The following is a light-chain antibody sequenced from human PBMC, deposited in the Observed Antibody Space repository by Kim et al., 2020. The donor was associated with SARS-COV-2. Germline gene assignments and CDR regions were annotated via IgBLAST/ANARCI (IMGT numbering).Light chain of an antibody. Sequence: DIQMTQSPSSLSASVGDRVTITCRASQSISSYLNWYQQKPGKAPKLLIYAASSLQSGVPSRFSGSGSGTDFTLTISSLQPEDFATYYSQQSYSTPRTFGQGKKVDSK. CDR3: QQSYSTPRT. CDR2: AAS. V-gene: IGKV1-39*01. CDR1: QSISSY. J-gene: IGKJ1*01.